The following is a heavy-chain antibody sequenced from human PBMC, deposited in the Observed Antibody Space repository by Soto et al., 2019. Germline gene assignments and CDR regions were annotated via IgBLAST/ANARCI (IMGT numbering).Heavy chain of an antibody. D-gene: IGHD6-19*01. CDR2: VYYSGST. V-gene: IGHV4-59*07. Sequence: SHTLSLTCSVSGASISRYYRTWIRQPPGKGLEWIGYVYYSGSTTYNPSLKRRVSISLDTSKNHVSLRRASVTVADTAVYYCARLRAGLAVTPNWFHPWGQGTLVTVSS. CDR3: ARLRAGLAVTPNWFHP. CDR1: GASISRYY. J-gene: IGHJ5*02.